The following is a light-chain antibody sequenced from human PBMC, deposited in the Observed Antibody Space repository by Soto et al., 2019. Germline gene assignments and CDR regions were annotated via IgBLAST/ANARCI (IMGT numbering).Light chain of an antibody. CDR3: NSYTSGSTLVV. Sequence: QSVLTQPASVSGSPGLSITISCTGTSSDVGGYHYVSWYQQYPGKAPKLMIYDVSNRPSGVSNRFSGSKSGNTASLTISGLQAEDEADYYCNSYTSGSTLVVFGGGTKLTVL. CDR2: DVS. CDR1: SSDVGGYHY. J-gene: IGLJ2*01. V-gene: IGLV2-14*01.